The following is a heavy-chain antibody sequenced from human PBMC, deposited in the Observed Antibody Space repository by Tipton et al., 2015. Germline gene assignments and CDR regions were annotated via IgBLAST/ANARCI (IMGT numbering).Heavy chain of an antibody. CDR3: ARDAGIVAAPSRYFHY. D-gene: IGHD2-15*01. CDR2: IYYTGST. Sequence: GLVKPSETLSLICTVSGGSVSSANYYWTWIRQPPGKGLEWIGYIYYTGSTNYNPSLKSRVAISIDTSKNQFSLRLTSVTAADTAMYYCARDAGIVAAPSRYFHYWGQGTLVTVSS. V-gene: IGHV4-61*01. CDR1: GGSVSSANYY. J-gene: IGHJ1*01.